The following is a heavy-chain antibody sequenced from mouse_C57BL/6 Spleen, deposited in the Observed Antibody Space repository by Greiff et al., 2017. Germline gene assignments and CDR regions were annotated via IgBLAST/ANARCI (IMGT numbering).Heavy chain of an antibody. CDR2: INPGSGGT. Sequence: VKLQQSGAELVRPGTSVKVSCKASGYAFTNYLIEWVKQRPGKGLEWIGVINPGSGGTNYNEKFKGKATLTADKSSSTAYMQLSSLTSEDSAVYFCARIPPFTTVVATEYFDYWGQGTTLTVSS. CDR3: ARIPPFTTVVATEYFDY. D-gene: IGHD1-1*01. J-gene: IGHJ2*01. CDR1: GYAFTNYL. V-gene: IGHV1-54*01.